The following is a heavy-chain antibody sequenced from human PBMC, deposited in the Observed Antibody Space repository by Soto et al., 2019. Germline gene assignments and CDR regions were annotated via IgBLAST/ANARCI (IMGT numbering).Heavy chain of an antibody. Sequence: GASVKVSCKASGYTFTSYGISWVRQAPGQGLEWMGWISAYNGNTNYAQKLQGRVTMTTDTSTSTAYMELRSLRSDDTAVYYCARFRKYYYDSSRLDYWGQGTLVTVSS. J-gene: IGHJ4*02. CDR3: ARFRKYYYDSSRLDY. V-gene: IGHV1-18*01. D-gene: IGHD3-22*01. CDR2: ISAYNGNT. CDR1: GYTFTSYG.